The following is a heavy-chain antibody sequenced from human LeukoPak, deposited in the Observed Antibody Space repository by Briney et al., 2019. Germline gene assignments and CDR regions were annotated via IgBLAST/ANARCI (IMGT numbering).Heavy chain of an antibody. CDR3: ARRLVSSLPTGLDY. CDR2: IHYSGTA. D-gene: IGHD3-16*01. Sequence: SETLSLTCTVSGGSISGYSWSWIRQPPGKGLEYIGYIHYSGTANYTPSLRSRVTISVDTSKNQFSLTLTSVTAGDTAVYYCARRLVSSLPTGLDYWGQGALVTVSS. J-gene: IGHJ4*02. V-gene: IGHV4-59*08. CDR1: GGSISGYS.